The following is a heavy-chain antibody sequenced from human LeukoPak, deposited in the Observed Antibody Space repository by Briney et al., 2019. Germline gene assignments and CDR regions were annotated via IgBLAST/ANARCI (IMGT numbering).Heavy chain of an antibody. J-gene: IGHJ5*02. Sequence: GGSLRLSCAASGFTFSSYSMNWVRQAPGKGLEWVSSISSSSSYIYYADPVKGRFTISRDNAKNSLYLQMNSLRAEDTAVYYCAREIGITIFGVVYNWFDPWGQGTLVTVSS. D-gene: IGHD3-3*01. CDR3: AREIGITIFGVVYNWFDP. V-gene: IGHV3-21*01. CDR2: ISSSSSYI. CDR1: GFTFSSYS.